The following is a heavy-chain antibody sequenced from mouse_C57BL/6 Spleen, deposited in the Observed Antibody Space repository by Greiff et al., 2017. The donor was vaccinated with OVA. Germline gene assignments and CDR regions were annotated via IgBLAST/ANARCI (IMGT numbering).Heavy chain of an antibody. CDR1: GYSFTDYN. D-gene: IGHD2-5*01. CDR3: ARGSYYSNPYYYAMDY. CDR2: LNPNYGTN. V-gene: IGHV1-39*01. Sequence: EVQLQQSGPELVKPGASVKISCKASGYSFTDYNMNWVKQSNGKSLEWIGVLNPNYGTNSYNQKFKGKATLTVDQSSSTAYMQLNSLTSEDSAVYYCARGSYYSNPYYYAMDYWGQGTSVTVSS. J-gene: IGHJ4*01.